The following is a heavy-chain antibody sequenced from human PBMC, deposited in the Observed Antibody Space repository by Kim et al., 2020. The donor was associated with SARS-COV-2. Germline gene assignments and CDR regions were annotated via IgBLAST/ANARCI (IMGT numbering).Heavy chain of an antibody. Sequence: GGSLRLSCAASGFTFSSYAMSWVRQAPGKGLEWVSAISGSGGSTYYADSVKGRFTISRDNSKNTLYLQMNSLRAEDTAVYYCAKRRTVGPPDIKYYYGMDVWGQGTTVTVSS. D-gene: IGHD1-1*01. CDR1: GFTFSSYA. CDR2: ISGSGGST. J-gene: IGHJ6*02. CDR3: AKRRTVGPPDIKYYYGMDV. V-gene: IGHV3-23*01.